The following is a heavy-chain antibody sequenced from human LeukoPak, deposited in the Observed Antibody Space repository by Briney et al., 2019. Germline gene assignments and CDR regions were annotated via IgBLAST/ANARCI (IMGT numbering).Heavy chain of an antibody. J-gene: IGHJ2*01. D-gene: IGHD5-18*01. Sequence: SQTLSLTCAVSGGSISSGGYSWSWIRQPPGKGLEWIGYIYHSGSTYYNPSLKSRVTISVDRSKNQFSLKLSSATAADTAVYYCARGAAMTFYWYFDLWGRGTLVTVSS. V-gene: IGHV4-30-2*01. CDR2: IYHSGST. CDR3: ARGAAMTFYWYFDL. CDR1: GGSISSGGYS.